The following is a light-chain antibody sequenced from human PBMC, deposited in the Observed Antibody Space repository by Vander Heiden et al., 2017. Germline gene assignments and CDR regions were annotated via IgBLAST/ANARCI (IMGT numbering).Light chain of an antibody. CDR2: AAS. CDR1: QDISSD. CDR3: QQYKTFPLT. J-gene: IGKJ4*01. V-gene: IGKV1-16*02. Sequence: IYAPSSLSASVGDRVTITCRASQDISSDLAWFQQKPGKPPKALIYAASTLQSGVPSHFSGSGSGTDFTLTITSLQPGDFATYYCQQYKTFPLTFGGGTKVEIK.